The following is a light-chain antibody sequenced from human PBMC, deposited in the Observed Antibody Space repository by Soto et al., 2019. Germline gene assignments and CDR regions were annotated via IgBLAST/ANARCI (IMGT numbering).Light chain of an antibody. CDR1: QSVSSSY. J-gene: IGKJ1*01. CDR3: QPYGSSPRT. CDR2: GAS. V-gene: IGKV3-20*01. Sequence: EIVLTQSPGTLSLSPGERATLSCRASQSVSSSYLAWYQQKPGQAPRLLIYGASSRATGIPDRFSSSGSGTDFTLTISRLEPEDFAVYYCQPYGSSPRTFGQGTKVEIK.